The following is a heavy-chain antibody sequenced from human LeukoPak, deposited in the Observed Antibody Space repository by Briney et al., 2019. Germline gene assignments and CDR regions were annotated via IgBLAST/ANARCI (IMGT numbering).Heavy chain of an antibody. CDR2: ISSSSSTI. Sequence: GGSLRLSCAASGFTFSSYSMNWVRQAPGKGLEWVSYISSSSSTIYYADSVKGRFTISRDNAKNSLYLQMNSLRAEDTAVYYCARDRLRYFDWLLLRSGAFDIWGQGTMVTVSS. D-gene: IGHD3-9*01. V-gene: IGHV3-48*04. CDR1: GFTFSSYS. CDR3: ARDRLRYFDWLLLRSGAFDI. J-gene: IGHJ3*02.